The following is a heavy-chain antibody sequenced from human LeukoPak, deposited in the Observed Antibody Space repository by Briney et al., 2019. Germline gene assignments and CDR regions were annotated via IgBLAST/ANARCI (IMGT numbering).Heavy chain of an antibody. CDR2: IYHSGIT. V-gene: IGHV4-38-2*02. J-gene: IGHJ5*02. CDR1: GYSIRSGFY. Sequence: SETLSLTCTVSGYSIRSGFYWGWIRQPPGKGLEWIGNIYHSGITYYTPSLSSRVTMSVDTSKNQFYLKLSSVTAADTAVYYCAREDLTEGWFDPWGQGTLVTVSS. CDR3: AREDLTEGWFDP.